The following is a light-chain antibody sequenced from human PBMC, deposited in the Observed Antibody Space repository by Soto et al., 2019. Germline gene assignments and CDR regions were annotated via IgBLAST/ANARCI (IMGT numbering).Light chain of an antibody. J-gene: IGKJ4*01. V-gene: IGKV1-9*01. CDR1: EGISSY. CDR2: TAS. CDR3: LQLKRYPLT. Sequence: IQLTQSPSSLSASVGDRVAITCRASEGISSYLAWYQEKPGKVPKLQIDTASTLQNGVPSRFSGSGSGTDFTLTISSLQPEDFATYYCLQLKRYPLTFGGGTRVEIK.